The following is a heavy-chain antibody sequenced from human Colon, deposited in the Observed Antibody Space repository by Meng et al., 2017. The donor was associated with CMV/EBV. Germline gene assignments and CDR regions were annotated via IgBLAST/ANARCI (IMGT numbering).Heavy chain of an antibody. J-gene: IGHJ4*02. CDR2: INQDGSEK. CDR3: VRDDQPLLDN. V-gene: IGHV3-7*01. Sequence: GEALKISWGASGFTFSRYWMTWVRQAPGKGLEWVANINQDGSEKHYVDSVKGRFTISRDAVKNSVFLQMNSLRAEDTAVYYCVRDDQPLLDNWGQGTLVTVSS. CDR1: GFTFSRYW.